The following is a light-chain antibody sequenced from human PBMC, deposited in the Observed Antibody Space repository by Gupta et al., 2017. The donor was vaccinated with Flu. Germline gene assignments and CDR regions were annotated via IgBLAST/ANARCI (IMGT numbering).Light chain of an antibody. CDR3: QQYDSSPQT. V-gene: IGKV3-20*01. J-gene: IGKJ3*01. CDR2: NAS. CDR1: RRISSGY. Sequence: EIVLTQSPGTLSLSPGESATLSCRASRRISSGYLAWYQQRPGQAPSLLIYNASSRAAGIPDRISGSDSGTDFSLTISRLEPEDFGLYYCQQYDSSPQTFGPGTRVDIK.